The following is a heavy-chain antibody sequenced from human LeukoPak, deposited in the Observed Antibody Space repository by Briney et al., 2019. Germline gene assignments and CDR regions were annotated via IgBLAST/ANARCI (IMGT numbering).Heavy chain of an antibody. Sequence: ASVKVSCKASGYTLTGYYIHWVRQAPGQGLEWIGWINPNSGGTNYAQKFQGRVTMTRDTSISTAYMEVSRLRSDDTAVYYCARRGYDSSGYYFFDHWGQGTLVTVSS. CDR1: GYTLTGYY. V-gene: IGHV1-2*02. CDR2: INPNSGGT. CDR3: ARRGYDSSGYYFFDH. J-gene: IGHJ4*02. D-gene: IGHD3-22*01.